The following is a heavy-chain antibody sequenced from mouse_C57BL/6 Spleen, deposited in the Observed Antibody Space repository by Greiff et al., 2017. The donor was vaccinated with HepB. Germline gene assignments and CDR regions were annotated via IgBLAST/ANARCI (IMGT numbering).Heavy chain of an antibody. J-gene: IGHJ2*01. Sequence: QVQLQHPGAELVKPGASVKLSCKASGYTFTSYWMHWVKQRPGRGLEWIGRIDPNSGGTKYNEKFKSKATLTVDKPSSTAYMQLSSLTSEDSAVYYCARRGRFITTVVAPFDYWGQGTTLTVSS. CDR3: ARRGRFITTVVAPFDY. V-gene: IGHV1-72*01. CDR1: GYTFTSYW. D-gene: IGHD1-1*01. CDR2: IDPNSGGT.